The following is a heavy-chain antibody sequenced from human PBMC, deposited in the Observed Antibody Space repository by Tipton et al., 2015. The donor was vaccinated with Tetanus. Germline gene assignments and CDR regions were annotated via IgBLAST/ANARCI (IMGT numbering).Heavy chain of an antibody. Sequence: TLSLTCTVSGGSISSSSFYWGWIRQPPGKELEWIGYVHYSGSTNYSPSLRSRVTLSVDTSKNQFSLKLSSVTAADTAVYYCARIGWLQQNKPAFDIWGQGTVVTVSS. CDR3: ARIGWLQQNKPAFDI. D-gene: IGHD6-19*01. V-gene: IGHV4-61*05. J-gene: IGHJ3*02. CDR2: VHYSGST. CDR1: GGSISSSSFY.